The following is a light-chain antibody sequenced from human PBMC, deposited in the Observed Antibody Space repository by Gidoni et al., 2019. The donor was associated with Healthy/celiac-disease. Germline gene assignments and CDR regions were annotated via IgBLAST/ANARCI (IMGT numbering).Light chain of an antibody. Sequence: DIVMTQSPDSLAVSLGERATINCKSSQSVLYSSNNKNYLAWYQQKPGQPPKLLIYWASTRESGVPDRFSGSGSGTDFTLTISSLQAEDEAVYYCQQYYSTPLTFGGXTKVEIK. CDR2: WAS. CDR1: QSVLYSSNNKNY. J-gene: IGKJ4*01. CDR3: QQYYSTPLT. V-gene: IGKV4-1*01.